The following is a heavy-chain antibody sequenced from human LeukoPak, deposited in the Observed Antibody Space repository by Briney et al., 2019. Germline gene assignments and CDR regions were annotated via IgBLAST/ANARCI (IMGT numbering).Heavy chain of an antibody. Sequence: GASVKVSCKASGYTFTSYGISWVRQAPGQGLEWMGWISAYNGNTNYAQKLQGRVTMTTDTSTSTAYMELRSLRSEDTAVYYCARVLRAQDYYYYYMDVWGKGTTVTVSS. CDR2: ISAYNGNT. V-gene: IGHV1-18*01. D-gene: IGHD2/OR15-2a*01. CDR1: GYTFTSYG. J-gene: IGHJ6*03. CDR3: ARVLRAQDYYYYYMDV.